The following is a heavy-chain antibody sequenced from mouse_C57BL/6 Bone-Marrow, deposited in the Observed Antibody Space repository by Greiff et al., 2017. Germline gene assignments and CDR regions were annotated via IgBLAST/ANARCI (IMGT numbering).Heavy chain of an antibody. CDR1: GFTFSDYG. V-gene: IGHV5-17*01. D-gene: IGHD1-1*01. J-gene: IGHJ1*03. CDR2: ISSGSSTI. CDR3: ARNYVSTYWYFDV. Sequence: EVMLVESGGGLVKPGGSLKLSCAASGFTFSDYGMHWVRQAPEKGLEWVAYISSGSSTIYYADTVKGRFTISRDNAKNTLFLQMTSLRSEDTAMYYCARNYVSTYWYFDVWGTGTTVTVSS.